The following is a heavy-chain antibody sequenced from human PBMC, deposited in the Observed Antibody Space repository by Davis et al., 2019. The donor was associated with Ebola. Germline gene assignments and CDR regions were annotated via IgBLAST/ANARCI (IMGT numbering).Heavy chain of an antibody. D-gene: IGHD5-12*01. J-gene: IGHJ3*02. CDR3: TTPGGQDSGYDVFDI. CDR2: INPNTGRT. V-gene: IGHV1-2*06. Sequence: ASVKVSCKASAYPFTDYFLHWVRQAPGQGLEWMGRINPNTGRTTYAQKFRDRVTMTRDTSISTAYMEVTRLRSEDTALYYCTTPGGQDSGYDVFDIWGQGTMVTVSS. CDR1: AYPFTDYF.